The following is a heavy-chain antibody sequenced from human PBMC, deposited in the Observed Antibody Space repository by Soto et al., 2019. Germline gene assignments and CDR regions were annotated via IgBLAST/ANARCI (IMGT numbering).Heavy chain of an antibody. CDR2: ISGDGGST. CDR1: GFTFDDYA. J-gene: IGHJ4*02. CDR3: AKDQKAVRSSSYDFDY. D-gene: IGHD6-6*01. Sequence: GGSLRLSCAASGFTFDDYAMHWVRQAPGKGLEWVSLISGDGGSTYYADSVKGRFTIYRDNSKNSLYLQMNSLRTEDTAWYYCAKDQKAVRSSSYDFDYGGQGTLVPVSS. V-gene: IGHV3-43*02.